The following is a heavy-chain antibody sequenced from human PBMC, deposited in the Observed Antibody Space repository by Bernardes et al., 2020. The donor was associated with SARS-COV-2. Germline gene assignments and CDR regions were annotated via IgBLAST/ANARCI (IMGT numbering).Heavy chain of an antibody. CDR1: GYTFTGYY. J-gene: IGHJ4*02. Sequence: ASVKVSCKASGYTFTGYYMHWVRQAPGQGLEWMGWINPNSGGTNYAQKFQGRVTMTRDTSISTAYMELSRLRSDDTAVYYCARSDTAMVRGFDYWGQGTLVTVSS. V-gene: IGHV1-2*02. CDR2: INPNSGGT. D-gene: IGHD5-18*01. CDR3: ARSDTAMVRGFDY.